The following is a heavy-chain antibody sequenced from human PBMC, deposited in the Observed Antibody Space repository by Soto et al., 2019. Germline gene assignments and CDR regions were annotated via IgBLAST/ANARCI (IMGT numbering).Heavy chain of an antibody. CDR3: ARDKITGLFDY. J-gene: IGHJ4*02. CDR1: GGSFSGYY. Sequence: QVQLQQWGAGLLKPSETLSLTCAVYGGSFSGYYWTWIRQPPGTGLEWIGEINHSGSTNYNPSLKSRVTISVDTSTNQVSLKLTSVTAADPAVYYCARDKITGLFDYWGQGTLVTVSS. V-gene: IGHV4-34*01. CDR2: INHSGST. D-gene: IGHD2-8*02.